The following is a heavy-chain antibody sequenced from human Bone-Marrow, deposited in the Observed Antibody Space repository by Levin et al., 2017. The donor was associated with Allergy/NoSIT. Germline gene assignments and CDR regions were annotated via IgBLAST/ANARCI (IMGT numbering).Heavy chain of an antibody. CDR3: ARVRSYHYGSGSYYASSPAYFDY. CDR1: GDSISRTTYY. Sequence: SETLSLMCTVSGDSISRTTYYWGWLRQPPGEGLEWIGSVSHTGTTYYNPSLGSRVTISGDTSNNQFSLRLSSVTAADSASYYCARVRSYHYGSGSYYASSPAYFDYWGQGTQVTVSS. D-gene: IGHD3-10*01. V-gene: IGHV4-39*07. CDR2: VSHTGTT. J-gene: IGHJ4*02.